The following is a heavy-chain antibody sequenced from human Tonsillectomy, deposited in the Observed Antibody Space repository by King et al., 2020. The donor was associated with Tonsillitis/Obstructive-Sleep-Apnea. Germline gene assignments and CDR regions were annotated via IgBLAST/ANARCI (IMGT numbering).Heavy chain of an antibody. Sequence: QLQESGPGLVKPSETLSLTCTVSGASISSYYWSWIRQPPGKGLEWIGCIYYSGRTNYNPSLKSRVTISVDTSKNQFSLKLSSVTAADTAVYYCASAYYDLLTGYLDDAFDIWGQGTIFTVSS. D-gene: IGHD3-9*01. J-gene: IGHJ3*02. CDR1: GASISSYY. CDR2: IYYSGRT. CDR3: ASAYYDLLTGYLDDAFDI. V-gene: IGHV4-59*08.